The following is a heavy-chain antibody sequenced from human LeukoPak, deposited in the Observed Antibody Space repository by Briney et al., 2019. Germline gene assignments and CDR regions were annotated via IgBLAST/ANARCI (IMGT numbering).Heavy chain of an antibody. J-gene: IGHJ4*02. CDR2: IKSKADGGTT. CDR1: GSTFRNAW. V-gene: IGHV3-15*01. D-gene: IGHD6-19*01. Sequence: PGGSLRLSCAASGSTFRNAWMSWVRQAPGKGLEWVGRIKSKADGGTTDYATPVKDRFTISRDDSKNTLYLQMNSLKTEDTAVYYCTTEGSGWYYFDFWGQGTLVTVSS. CDR3: TTEGSGWYYFDF.